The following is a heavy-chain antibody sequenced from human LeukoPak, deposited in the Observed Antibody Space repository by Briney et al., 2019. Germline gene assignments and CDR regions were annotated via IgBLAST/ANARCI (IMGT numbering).Heavy chain of an antibody. CDR3: ARDSVVVPAAIRPNWFDP. D-gene: IGHD2-2*02. CDR2: INHSGST. J-gene: IGHJ5*02. V-gene: IGHV4-34*01. Sequence: WETLSLTCAVYGGSFSGYYWSWIRQPPGKGLEWIGEINHSGSTNYNPSLKSRVTISVDTSKNQFSLKLSSVTAADTAVYYCARDSVVVPAAIRPNWFDPWGQGTLVTVSS. CDR1: GGSFSGYY.